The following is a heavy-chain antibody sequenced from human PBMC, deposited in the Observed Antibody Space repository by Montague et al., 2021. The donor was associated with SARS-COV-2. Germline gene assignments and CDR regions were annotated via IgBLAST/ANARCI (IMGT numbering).Heavy chain of an antibody. CDR2: INNRGT. CDR1: GFTFSDYA. J-gene: IGHJ4*02. D-gene: IGHD2/OR15-2a*01. Sequence: SLRLSCAASGFTFSDYAMNWVRQAPGKGLEWVSSINNRGTYYADSVRGRFTISRDNPKNTLYLQMHSLRAEDTAVYYCTRGLYAAYHWGQGTLVTVSS. V-gene: IGHV3-23*01. CDR3: TRGLYAAYH.